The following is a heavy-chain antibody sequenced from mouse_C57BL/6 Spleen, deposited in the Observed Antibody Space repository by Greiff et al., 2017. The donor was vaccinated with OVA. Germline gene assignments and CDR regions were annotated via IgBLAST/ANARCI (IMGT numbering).Heavy chain of an antibody. Sequence: MQLQESGAELVRPGASVTLSCKASGYTFTDYEMHWVKQTPVHGLEWIGAIDPETGGTAYNQKFKGKAILTADKSSSTAYMELRSLTSEDSAVYYCTRMGRRGYAMDYWGQGTSVTVSS. J-gene: IGHJ4*01. CDR1: GYTFTDYE. CDR2: IDPETGGT. CDR3: TRMGRRGYAMDY. V-gene: IGHV1-15*01.